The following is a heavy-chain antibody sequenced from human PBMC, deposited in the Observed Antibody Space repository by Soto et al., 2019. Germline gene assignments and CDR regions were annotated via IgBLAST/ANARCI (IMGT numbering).Heavy chain of an antibody. J-gene: IGHJ5*02. CDR2: MNPNSGNT. Sequence: ASVKVSCKASGYTFTSYDINWVRQATGQGLEWMGWMNPNSGNTGYAQKFQGRATMTRNTSKSTAYMELSSLRSEDTAVYYCARNTPDGSVVIEYAHNWFDPWGQGTLVTVSS. V-gene: IGHV1-8*01. CDR1: GYTFTSYD. CDR3: ARNTPDGSVVIEYAHNWFDP. D-gene: IGHD2-8*01.